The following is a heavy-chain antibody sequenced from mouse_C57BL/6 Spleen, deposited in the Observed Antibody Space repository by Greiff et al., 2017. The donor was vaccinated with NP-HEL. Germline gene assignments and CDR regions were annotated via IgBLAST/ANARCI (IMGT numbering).Heavy chain of an antibody. D-gene: IGHD1-1*01. CDR3: ARGYYGSSSLHWYFDV. Sequence: QVQLQQSGAELVKPGASVKISCKASGYAFSSYWMNWVKQRPGKGLEWIGQIYPGDGDTNYNGKFKGKATLTADTSSSTAYMQLSSLTSEDSAVYFCARGYYGSSSLHWYFDVWGTGTTVTVSS. V-gene: IGHV1-80*01. CDR2: IYPGDGDT. CDR1: GYAFSSYW. J-gene: IGHJ1*03.